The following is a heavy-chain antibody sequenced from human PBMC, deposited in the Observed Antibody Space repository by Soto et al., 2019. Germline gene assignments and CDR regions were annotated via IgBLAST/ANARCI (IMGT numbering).Heavy chain of an antibody. CDR2: SYYSGST. Sequence: QVQLQESGPGLVKPSQTLSLTCTVSGGSISSGGYYWSWIRQHPGKGLEWIGYSYYSGSTYYNPSLKSRVTISVDTSKNQFPLKLSSVTAADTAVYYCARAEAVTHETNGFDYWGQGTLVTVSS. J-gene: IGHJ4*02. CDR1: GGSISSGGYY. CDR3: ARAEAVTHETNGFDY. D-gene: IGHD4-17*01. V-gene: IGHV4-31*03.